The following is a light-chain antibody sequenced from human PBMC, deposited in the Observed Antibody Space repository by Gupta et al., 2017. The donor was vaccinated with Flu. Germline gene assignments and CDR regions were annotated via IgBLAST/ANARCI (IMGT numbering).Light chain of an antibody. V-gene: IGLV1-51*01. CDR3: GTWDGSLSGVV. CDR1: SSNIGKNN. Sequence: RVTISCSGSSSNIGKNNVSWYQQVPGAAPKLLMYDDGKRPSGIPDRFAGSKSGCSATLAITGLQTGDEADYYCGTWDGSLSGVVFGGGTTLTVV. J-gene: IGLJ2*01. CDR2: DDG.